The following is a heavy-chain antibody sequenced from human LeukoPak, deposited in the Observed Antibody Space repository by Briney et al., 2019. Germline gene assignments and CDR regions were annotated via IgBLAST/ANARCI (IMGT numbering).Heavy chain of an antibody. CDR1: GYTFTSYD. D-gene: IGHD6-19*01. CDR2: MNPNSGNT. CDR3: ARGRSRPAVVVRGCYFDY. V-gene: IGHV1-8*01. Sequence: ASVKVSCKASGYTFTSYDINWVRQATGQGLEWMGWMNPNSGNTGYAQKFQGRVTMTRNTSISTAYMELSSLRSEDTAVYYCARGRSRPAVVVRGCYFDYWGQGTLVTVSS. J-gene: IGHJ4*02.